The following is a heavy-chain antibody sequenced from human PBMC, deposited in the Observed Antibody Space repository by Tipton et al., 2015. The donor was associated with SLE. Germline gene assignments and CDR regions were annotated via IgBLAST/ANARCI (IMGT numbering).Heavy chain of an antibody. V-gene: IGHV3-30*07. Sequence: DSVKGRFTISRDNSKNTLYLQMNSLRAEDTAVYYCARGAKTEEDAFDIWGQGTMVTVSS. J-gene: IGHJ3*02. CDR3: ARGAKTEEDAFDI.